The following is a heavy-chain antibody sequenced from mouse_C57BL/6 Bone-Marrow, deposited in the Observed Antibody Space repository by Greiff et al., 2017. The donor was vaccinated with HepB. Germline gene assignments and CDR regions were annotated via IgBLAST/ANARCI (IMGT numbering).Heavy chain of an antibody. CDR1: GYTFTSYW. Sequence: QVQLQQPGAELVKPGASVKLSCKASGYTFTSYWMQWVKQRPGQGLEWIGEIDPSDSYTNYNQKFKGKATLTVDTSSSTAYMQLSSLTSEDSAVYYCAREDGNCGYWGQGTTLTVAS. V-gene: IGHV1-50*01. CDR2: IDPSDSYT. CDR3: AREDGNCGY. D-gene: IGHD2-1*01. J-gene: IGHJ2*01.